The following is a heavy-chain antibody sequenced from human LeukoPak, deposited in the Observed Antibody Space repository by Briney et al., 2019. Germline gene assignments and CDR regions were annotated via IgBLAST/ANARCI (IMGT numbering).Heavy chain of an antibody. V-gene: IGHV3-74*01. J-gene: IGHJ4*02. CDR1: GFTFSSYW. Sequence: GGSLRLSCAASGFTFSSYWMHWVRQAPGKGLVWVSRINSDGSSTSYADSVKGRFTISRDNAKNTLYPQMNSLRAEDTAVYYCARGGIGGYFDYWGQGTLVTVSS. D-gene: IGHD1-14*01. CDR3: ARGGIGGYFDY. CDR2: INSDGSST.